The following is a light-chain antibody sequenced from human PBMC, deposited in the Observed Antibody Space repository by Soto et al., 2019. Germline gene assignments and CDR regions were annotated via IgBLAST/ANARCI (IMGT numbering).Light chain of an antibody. V-gene: IGLV2-14*01. CDR2: DLT. CDR1: RSDVGGYNY. J-gene: IGLJ1*01. Sequence: QSALTQPASVSGSPGQSITISCTGTRSDVGGYNYVSWYKQHPGEAPKLLIYDLTNRASGVSNRFSGSKSGNTAALNISGLQPEDEADYYCSSYTGSSTPFVFGTGTKVTVL. CDR3: SSYTGSSTPFV.